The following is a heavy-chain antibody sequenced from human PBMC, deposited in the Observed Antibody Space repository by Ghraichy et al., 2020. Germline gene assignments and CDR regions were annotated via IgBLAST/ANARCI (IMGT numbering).Heavy chain of an antibody. CDR3: AREALDEYFSGRYYYDSSGYYPYGMDV. D-gene: IGHD3-22*01. V-gene: IGHV3-7*03. CDR2: IKQDGSEK. J-gene: IGHJ6*02. CDR1: GFTFSSYW. Sequence: GGSLRLSCAASGFTFSSYWMSWVRQAPGKGLEWVANIKQDGSEKYYVDSVKGRFTISRDNAKNSLYLQMNSLRAEDTAVYYCAREALDEYFSGRYYYDSSGYYPYGMDVWGQGTTVTVSS.